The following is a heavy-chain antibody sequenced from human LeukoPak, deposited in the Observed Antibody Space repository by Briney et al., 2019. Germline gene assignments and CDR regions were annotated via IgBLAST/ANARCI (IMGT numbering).Heavy chain of an antibody. CDR1: GGSFSGYY. Sequence: SETLSLTCAVYGGSFSGYYWSWIRQPPGKGLEWIGEINHSGSTNYNPSLKSRVTISVDTSKNQFSLKVKSVTAADAAVYYCARLSLGAFGEVLNFDSWGQGILVTVSS. CDR3: ARLSLGAFGEVLNFDS. CDR2: INHSGST. J-gene: IGHJ4*02. V-gene: IGHV4-34*01. D-gene: IGHD3-10*01.